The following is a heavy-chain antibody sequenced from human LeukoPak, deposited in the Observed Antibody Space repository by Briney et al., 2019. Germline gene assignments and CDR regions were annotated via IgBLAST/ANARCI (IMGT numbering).Heavy chain of an antibody. Sequence: GGSLRLSCAASGFTFYDYGMSWVRQAPGKGLEWVSGINWSGGSTGYADSVKGRFTISRDNAKNSLYLQMNSLRAEDTALYYCARDHCSSTSCYTPEYFDYWGQGTLVTVSS. CDR1: GFTFYDYG. CDR2: INWSGGST. D-gene: IGHD2-2*02. J-gene: IGHJ4*02. V-gene: IGHV3-20*04. CDR3: ARDHCSSTSCYTPEYFDY.